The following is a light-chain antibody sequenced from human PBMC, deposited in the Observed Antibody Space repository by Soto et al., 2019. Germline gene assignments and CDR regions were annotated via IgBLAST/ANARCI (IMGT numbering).Light chain of an antibody. CDR2: DAS. CDR1: QSITGW. CDR3: QQYNNYSPT. V-gene: IGKV1-5*01. J-gene: IGKJ1*01. Sequence: DIRMTQSPSTLSASVGDRVTITCRASQSITGWLPWHQQKPGKAPKLLIFDASNLEGGVPPRFSGSGSGTEFTLTISSLQPDDSATYYCQQYNNYSPTFGQGTKVEIK.